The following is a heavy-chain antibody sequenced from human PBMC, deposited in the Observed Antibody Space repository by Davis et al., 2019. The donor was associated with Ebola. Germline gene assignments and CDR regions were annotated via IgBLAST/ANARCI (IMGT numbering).Heavy chain of an antibody. V-gene: IGHV4-61*08. J-gene: IGHJ6*02. D-gene: IGHD2-2*01. Sequence: SETLSLTCTVSGGSISSGGYYWSWIRQHPGKGLEWTGYIYTSGSTNYNPSLKSRVTMSVDTSKNQFSLKLSSVTAADTAVYYCARGPPLIVVVPAAIWYYYGMDVWGQGTTVTVSS. CDR2: IYTSGST. CDR3: ARGPPLIVVVPAAIWYYYGMDV. CDR1: GGSISSGGYY.